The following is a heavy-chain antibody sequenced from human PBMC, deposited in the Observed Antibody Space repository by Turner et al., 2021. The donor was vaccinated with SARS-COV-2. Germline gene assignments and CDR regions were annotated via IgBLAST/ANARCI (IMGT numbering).Heavy chain of an antibody. V-gene: IGHV1-69*01. CDR2: IIPICGTA. CDR3: MTTVTSSYYYYYGMDV. J-gene: IGHJ6*02. Sequence: QVQLVQSGAEVKKPGSSVKVSYKASGGTFSSYPISWVRQAPGQGLEWMGGIIPICGTANYAQKFQGRVTITADESTSTAYMELSSLRSEDTAVYFCMTTVTSSYYYYYGMDVWGQGTTVTVSS. CDR1: GGTFSSYP. D-gene: IGHD4-4*01.